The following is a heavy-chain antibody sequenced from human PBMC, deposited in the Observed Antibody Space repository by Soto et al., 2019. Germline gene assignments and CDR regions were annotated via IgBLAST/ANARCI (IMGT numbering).Heavy chain of an antibody. CDR3: ARGLGSGFSFDP. V-gene: IGHV4-34*01. Sequence: SETLSLTCAVYGGSFSGYYWSWIRQPPGKGLEWIGEINHSGSTNYNPSLKSRVTISVDTSKNQFSLKLSSVTAADTAVYYCARGLGSGFSFDPWGQGTLVTVS. D-gene: IGHD6-19*01. CDR2: INHSGST. J-gene: IGHJ5*02. CDR1: GGSFSGYY.